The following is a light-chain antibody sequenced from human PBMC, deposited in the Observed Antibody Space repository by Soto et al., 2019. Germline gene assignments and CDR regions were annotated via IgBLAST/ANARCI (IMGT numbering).Light chain of an antibody. Sequence: QSVLTQPASVSGSPGQSITISCTGTSSDVGYYNYVSWYQQHPGKAPNLMIYDVSNRPSGVSNRFSGSKSGNTASLTISGLQAEGEADYYCSSQGTSSTLVFGGGTKLTVL. CDR2: DVS. J-gene: IGLJ2*01. V-gene: IGLV2-14*01. CDR3: SSQGTSSTLV. CDR1: SSDVGYYNY.